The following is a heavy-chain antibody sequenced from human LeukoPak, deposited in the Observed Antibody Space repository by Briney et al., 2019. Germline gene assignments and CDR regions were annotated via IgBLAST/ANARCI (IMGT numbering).Heavy chain of an antibody. V-gene: IGHV3-53*01. CDR3: AKDSSGPAY. J-gene: IGHJ4*02. CDR1: GFNVNSNH. Sequence: GGSLRLSCAASGFNVNSNHMSWVRQAPGKGLEWVSVIYSGVGTFYAGSVKGRFTISRDNSKNTLYLQMNSLRAEDTAVYYCAKDSSGPAYWGQGTLVTVSS. CDR2: IYSGVGT. D-gene: IGHD6-19*01.